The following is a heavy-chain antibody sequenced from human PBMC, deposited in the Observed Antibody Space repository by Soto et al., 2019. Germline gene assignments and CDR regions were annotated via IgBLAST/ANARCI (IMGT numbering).Heavy chain of an antibody. V-gene: IGHV4-34*01. CDR1: GGSFSGYY. Sequence: SETLSLTCAVYGGSFSGYYWSWIRQPPGKGLEWITEINHSGSTNYNPSLKSRVTMSVDTSKSQFSLKLSSVTAADTAVYYCARVGLYCSGGTCYSHDAFDIWGQGTMVTVSS. CDR2: INHSGST. J-gene: IGHJ3*02. CDR3: ARVGLYCSGGTCYSHDAFDI. D-gene: IGHD2-15*01.